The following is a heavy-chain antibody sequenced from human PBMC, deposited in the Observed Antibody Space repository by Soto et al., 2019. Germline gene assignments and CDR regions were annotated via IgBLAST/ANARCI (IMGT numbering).Heavy chain of an antibody. CDR1: GYTFTSYD. D-gene: IGHD6-19*01. J-gene: IGHJ4*02. Sequence: QVQLVQSGAEVKKPGASVKVSCKASGYTFTSYDINWVRQATGQGLEWMGWMNPNSGNTGYAQKFEGRATMTRNTSISTAYMELSSLRAEDTAVYYWARVPTVAGNDYWGQGTLVTVSS. V-gene: IGHV1-8*01. CDR2: MNPNSGNT. CDR3: ARVPTVAGNDY.